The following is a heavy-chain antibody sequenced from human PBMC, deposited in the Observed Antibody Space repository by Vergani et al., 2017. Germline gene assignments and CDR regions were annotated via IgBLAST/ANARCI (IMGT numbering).Heavy chain of an antibody. CDR1: GGSISSYY. CDR2: IYTSGST. Sequence: QVQLQESGPGLVKPSETLSLTCTVSGGSISSYYWSWIRQPAGKGLEWVGRIYTSGSTNYNPSLKSRVTMSVDTSKNQFSLKLSSVTAADTAVYYCAREGGIYYYVSSVYFDYWGQGTLVTVSS. CDR3: AREGGIYYYVSSVYFDY. D-gene: IGHD3-22*01. V-gene: IGHV4-4*07. J-gene: IGHJ4*02.